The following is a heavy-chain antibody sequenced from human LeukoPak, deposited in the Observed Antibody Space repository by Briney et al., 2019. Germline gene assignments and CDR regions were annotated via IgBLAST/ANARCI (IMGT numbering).Heavy chain of an antibody. Sequence: SVKVSCKASGGTFSSYTISWVRQAPGQGLEWMGGIIPIFGTANYAQKFQGRVTITADESTSTAYMELSSLRSEDTAVYYCARGVSSYYYYYMDVWGKGTTVTVSS. D-gene: IGHD6-6*01. J-gene: IGHJ6*03. CDR1: GGTFSSYT. CDR2: IIPIFGTA. V-gene: IGHV1-69*13. CDR3: ARGVSSYYYYYMDV.